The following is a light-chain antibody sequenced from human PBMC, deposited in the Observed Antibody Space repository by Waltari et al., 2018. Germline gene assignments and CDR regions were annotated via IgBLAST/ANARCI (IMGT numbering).Light chain of an antibody. CDR1: ALSKKY. CDR3: YSTDFSGHDRV. V-gene: IGLV3-10*01. Sequence: SYELTQPPSVSVSPGQTARITCSGDALSKKYAYWYQQKSGQAPVLVIYEDIKRPTGFPERFSGSSSGTTATLTISGAHVDDEADYYCYSTDFSGHDRVFGGGTKLTIL. CDR2: EDI. J-gene: IGLJ3*02.